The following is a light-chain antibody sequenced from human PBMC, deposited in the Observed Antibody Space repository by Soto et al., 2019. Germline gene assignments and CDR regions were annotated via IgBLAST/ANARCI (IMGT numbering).Light chain of an antibody. CDR3: QQSYSTPRT. V-gene: IGKV1-39*01. J-gene: IGKJ2*01. Sequence: DIQMTQSPSSLSASVGDRVTITCRASQSISSYLNWYQQKPGKAPKLLIFASSNLQSEVTYRFSGSRSGTDFTLTISSLQPEDFATYYCQQSYSTPRTFGQGTKLEIK. CDR1: QSISSY. CDR2: ASS.